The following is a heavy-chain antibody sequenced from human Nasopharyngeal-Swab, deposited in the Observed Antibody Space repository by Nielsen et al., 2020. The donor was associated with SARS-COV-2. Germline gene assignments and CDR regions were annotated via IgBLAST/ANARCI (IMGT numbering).Heavy chain of an antibody. CDR2: ISSSGSTI. V-gene: IGHV3-48*03. CDR3: ARESYEWELHGGY. D-gene: IGHD1-26*01. Sequence: GSLRLSCAASGFTFSSYEMNWVRQAPGKGLEWVSYISSSGSTIYYADSVKGRFTISRDNAKNSLYLQMNSLRAEDTAVYYCARESYEWELHGGYWGQGTLVTVSS. CDR1: GFTFSSYE. J-gene: IGHJ4*02.